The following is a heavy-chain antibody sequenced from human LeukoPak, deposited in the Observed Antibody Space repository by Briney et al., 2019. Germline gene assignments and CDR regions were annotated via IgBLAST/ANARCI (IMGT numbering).Heavy chain of an antibody. CDR3: AREPGRDGYIRA. Sequence: ASVKVSCNASGGTFSSYAISWVRQAPGQGLEWMGGIIPIFGTANYAQKFQGRVTITADKSTSTAYMELSSLRSEDTAVYYCAREPGRDGYIRAWGQGTLVTVSS. J-gene: IGHJ4*02. V-gene: IGHV1-69*06. CDR1: GGTFSSYA. CDR2: IIPIFGTA. D-gene: IGHD5-24*01.